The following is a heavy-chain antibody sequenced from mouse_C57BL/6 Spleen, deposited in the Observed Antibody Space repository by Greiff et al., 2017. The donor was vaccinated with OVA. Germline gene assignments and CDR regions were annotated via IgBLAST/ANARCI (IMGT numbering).Heavy chain of an antibody. CDR3: ASFSSYESY. CDR1: GYSITSGYY. CDR2: ISYDGSN. Sequence: EVKLQESGPGLVKPSQSLSLTCSVTGYSITSGYYWNWIRQFPGNKLEWMGYISYDGSNNYNPSLKNRISITRDTSKNQFFLKLNSVTTEDTATYYCASFSSYESYWGQGTTLTVSS. D-gene: IGHD1-1*01. J-gene: IGHJ2*01. V-gene: IGHV3-6*01.